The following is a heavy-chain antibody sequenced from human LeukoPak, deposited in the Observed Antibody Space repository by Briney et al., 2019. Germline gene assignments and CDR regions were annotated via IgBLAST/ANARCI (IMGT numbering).Heavy chain of an antibody. J-gene: IGHJ4*02. CDR1: GASIRSSYYY. CDR3: ARVVVGYSSGWFDY. V-gene: IGHV4-39*01. D-gene: IGHD6-19*01. CDR2: IYDSGST. Sequence: PSETLSLTCTVSGASIRSSYYYWGWIRQPPGKGLEWIGSIYDSGSTYYNPSLKSRVTISVDTSKNQFSLKLSSVTAADTAVYYCARVVVGYSSGWFDYWGQGTLVTVSS.